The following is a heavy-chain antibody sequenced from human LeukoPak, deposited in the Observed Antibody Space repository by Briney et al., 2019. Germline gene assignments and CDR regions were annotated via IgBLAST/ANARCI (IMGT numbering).Heavy chain of an antibody. D-gene: IGHD3-22*01. V-gene: IGHV4-31*03. J-gene: IGHJ5*02. CDR2: IYNSGST. CDR1: GGSISRGDYY. Sequence: SETLSLTCTVSGGSISRGDYYWSWIRQHPGKGLEWIGSIYNSGSTYYNSSLKSRVKIAADTSKNQFSLKLSSVTVADTAVYYCARDMGPYYYDSSGVSWGQGTLVTVSS. CDR3: ARDMGPYYYDSSGVS.